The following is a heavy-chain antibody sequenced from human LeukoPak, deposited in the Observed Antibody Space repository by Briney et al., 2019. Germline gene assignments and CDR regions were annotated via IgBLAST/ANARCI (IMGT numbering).Heavy chain of an antibody. J-gene: IGHJ5*02. CDR1: GGTFSSYA. CDR2: IIPIFGTA. D-gene: IGHD6-13*01. Sequence: SVKVSCKASGGTFSSYAISWVRQAPGQGLEWMGGIIPIFGTANYARKFQGRVTITADESTSTAYMELSSLRSEDTAVYYCARELAAAAGFDPWGQGTLVTVSS. CDR3: ARELAAAAGFDP. V-gene: IGHV1-69*01.